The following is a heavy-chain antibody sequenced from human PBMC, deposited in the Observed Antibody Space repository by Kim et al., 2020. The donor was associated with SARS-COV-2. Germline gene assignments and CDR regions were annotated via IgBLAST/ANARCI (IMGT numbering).Heavy chain of an antibody. CDR3: ARDLAARPSYYYGMDV. CDR1: GYTFTSYA. J-gene: IGHJ6*02. V-gene: IGHV7-4-1*02. Sequence: ASVKVSCKASGYTFTSYAMNWVRQAPGQGLEWMGWINTNTGNPTYAQGFTGRFVFSLDTSVSTAYLQISSLKAEDTAVYYCARDLAARPSYYYGMDVWGQGTTVTVSS. CDR2: INTNTGNP. D-gene: IGHD6-6*01.